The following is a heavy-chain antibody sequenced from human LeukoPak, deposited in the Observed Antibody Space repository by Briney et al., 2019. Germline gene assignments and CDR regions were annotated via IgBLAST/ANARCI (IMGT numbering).Heavy chain of an antibody. CDR3: ARDYYLDY. Sequence: GGSLRLSCAASGFTFSSYEMNWVRQAPGKGLEWLSYISSGGSTIYYADSVKGRFTISRDNAKNSLFLQMNSLRAEDTAVYYCARDYYLDYWGQGTLVTVSS. V-gene: IGHV3-48*03. J-gene: IGHJ4*02. CDR2: ISSGGSTI. CDR1: GFTFSSYE.